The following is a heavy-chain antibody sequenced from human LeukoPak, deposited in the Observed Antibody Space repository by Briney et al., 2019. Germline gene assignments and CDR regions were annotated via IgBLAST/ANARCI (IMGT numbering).Heavy chain of an antibody. Sequence: SETLSLTCTVSGGSVSSGSYHWSWIRQPPGKGLEWIGYIYYSGSTNYNPSLKSRVTISVDTSKNQFSLKLSSVTAADTAVYYCAREGLSYYGMDVWGKGTTVTVSS. CDR1: GGSVSSGSYH. CDR3: AREGLSYYGMDV. J-gene: IGHJ6*04. D-gene: IGHD3/OR15-3a*01. V-gene: IGHV4-61*01. CDR2: IYYSGST.